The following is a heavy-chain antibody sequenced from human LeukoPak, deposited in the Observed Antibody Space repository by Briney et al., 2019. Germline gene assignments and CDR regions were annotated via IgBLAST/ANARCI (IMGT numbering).Heavy chain of an antibody. Sequence: SETLSLTCAVYGGSFSGYYWSWIRQPPGKGLEWIGEINHSGSTNYNPSLKSRVTISVDMSKNQFSLKLSSVTAADTAVYYCARALSGWYGLGYWGQGTLVTVSS. CDR1: GGSFSGYY. CDR3: ARALSGWYGLGY. CDR2: INHSGST. D-gene: IGHD2-15*01. V-gene: IGHV4-34*01. J-gene: IGHJ4*02.